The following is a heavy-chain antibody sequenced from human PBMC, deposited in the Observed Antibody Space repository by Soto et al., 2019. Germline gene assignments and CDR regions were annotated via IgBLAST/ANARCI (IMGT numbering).Heavy chain of an antibody. V-gene: IGHV1-18*01. D-gene: IGHD1-26*01. CDR2: ISAYNGNT. CDR1: GYTFTSYG. CDR3: ARASSGSPPLRSYFDF. Sequence: GASVKVSCKASGYTFTSYGISWVRQAPGQGLEWMGWISAYNGNTNYAQKLQGRDTMTTDTSTRTAYMELRSLRSYDTAVFYCARASSGSPPLRSYFDFWGQGTLVTVSS. J-gene: IGHJ4*02.